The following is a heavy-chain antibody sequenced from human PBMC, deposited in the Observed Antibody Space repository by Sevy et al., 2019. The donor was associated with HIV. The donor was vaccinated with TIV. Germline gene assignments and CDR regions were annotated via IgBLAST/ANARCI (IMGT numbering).Heavy chain of an antibody. Sequence: GGSLRLSCAASGFTFDDYTMHWVRQAPGKGLEWVSLISWDGGSTYYADSVKGRFTISGDNSKNSLYLQMNSLRTEDTALYYCAKDISASSAEYFQHWGQGTLVTVSS. D-gene: IGHD2-2*01. CDR1: GFTFDDYT. V-gene: IGHV3-43*01. CDR3: AKDISASSAEYFQH. CDR2: ISWDGGST. J-gene: IGHJ1*01.